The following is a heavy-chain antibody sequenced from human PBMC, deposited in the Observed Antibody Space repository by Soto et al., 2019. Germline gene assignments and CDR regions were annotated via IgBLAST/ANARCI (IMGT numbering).Heavy chain of an antibody. CDR3: ARGQQQLVLSNWFDP. CDR2: IIPILGIA. J-gene: IGHJ5*02. V-gene: IGHV1-69*02. Sequence: QVQLVQSGAEVKKPGSSVKVSCKASGGTFSSYTISWVRKAPGQALEWMRRIIPILGIANYAQKFQGRVTITADKSTSTDYMELSSLRSEDTAVYYCARGQQQLVLSNWFDPWGQGTLVTVSS. D-gene: IGHD6-13*01. CDR1: GGTFSSYT.